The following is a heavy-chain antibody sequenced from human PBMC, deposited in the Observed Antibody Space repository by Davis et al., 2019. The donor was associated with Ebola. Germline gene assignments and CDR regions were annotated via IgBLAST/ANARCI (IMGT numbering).Heavy chain of an antibody. CDR1: GYTFTGYY. CDR3: ATQSSTRPLDY. Sequence: ASVKVSCKASGYTFTGYYLHWVRQAPGQGLEWMGWISAYNGNTNYAQKLQGRVTMTTDTSTSTAYMELRSLRSDDTAVYYCATQSSTRPLDYWGQGTLVTVSS. D-gene: IGHD2-2*01. CDR2: ISAYNGNT. J-gene: IGHJ4*02. V-gene: IGHV1-18*04.